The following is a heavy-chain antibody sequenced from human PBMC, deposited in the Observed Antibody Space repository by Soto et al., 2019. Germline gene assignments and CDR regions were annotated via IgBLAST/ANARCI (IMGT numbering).Heavy chain of an antibody. J-gene: IGHJ4*02. D-gene: IGHD3-22*01. V-gene: IGHV3-48*04. CDR3: ARGLRNYYDRSGLHY. CDR1: GFSFSDHS. Sequence: VQLVESGGGLVYPGGSLTLSCVGSGFSFSDHSMNWVRRAPGKGLQWVSYISYTGSTIYYADSVRGRFTISRDNSKNSLYLQMNSLRAEETAVYYCARGLRNYYDRSGLHYWGQGTLVTVSS. CDR2: ISYTGSTI.